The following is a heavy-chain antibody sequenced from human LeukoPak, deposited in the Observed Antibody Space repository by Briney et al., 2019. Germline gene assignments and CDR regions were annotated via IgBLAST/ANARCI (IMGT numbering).Heavy chain of an antibody. CDR1: GYSFTSYW. D-gene: IGHD6-19*01. Sequence: GESLEISCKGSGYSFTSYWIGWVRQMPGKGLEWMGIIYPCDSDTRYSPSFQGQVTISADKSISTAYQQWSSLKASDTAMYYCARHDSAIHGYIAVESALDYWGQGTLVTVSS. CDR3: ARHDSAIHGYIAVESALDY. V-gene: IGHV5-51*01. J-gene: IGHJ4*02. CDR2: IYPCDSDT.